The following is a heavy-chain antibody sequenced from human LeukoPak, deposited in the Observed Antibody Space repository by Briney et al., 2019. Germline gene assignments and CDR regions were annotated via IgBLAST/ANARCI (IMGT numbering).Heavy chain of an antibody. Sequence: GGSLRLSCAASGFTFSVYYMSWIRQAPGKGLEWVSYISSSGSTIYYADSVKGRFTISRDNAKNSLYLQMNSLRAEDTAVYYCAREGSSGWYSFDYWGQGTLVTVSS. V-gene: IGHV3-11*01. D-gene: IGHD6-19*01. CDR2: ISSSGSTI. CDR3: AREGSSGWYSFDY. CDR1: GFTFSVYY. J-gene: IGHJ4*02.